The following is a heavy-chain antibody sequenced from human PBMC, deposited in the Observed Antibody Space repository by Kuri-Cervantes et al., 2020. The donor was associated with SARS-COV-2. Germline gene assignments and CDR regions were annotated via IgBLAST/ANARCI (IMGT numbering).Heavy chain of an antibody. D-gene: IGHD2-2*01. Sequence: GESLKISCAASGFTFSSYGMNWVRQAPGKGLEWVSSISSSSSYIYYADSVKGRFTISRDNAKNSLYLQMNSLRAEDTAVYYCARDRGPAAKSYSDYWGQGTLVTVSS. CDR3: ARDRGPAAKSYSDY. J-gene: IGHJ4*02. CDR1: GFTFSSYG. CDR2: ISSSSSYI. V-gene: IGHV3-21*01.